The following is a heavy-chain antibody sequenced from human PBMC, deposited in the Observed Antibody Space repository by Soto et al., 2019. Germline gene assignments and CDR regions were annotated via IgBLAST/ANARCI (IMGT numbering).Heavy chain of an antibody. V-gene: IGHV4-34*01. Sequence: QVQLQQWGAGLLKPSETLSLTCGVNADSFSNYYWIWIRQPPGKGLEWIGEIDHSGNTNYSPSLKRRVTMSVDTSKNQFYFRLTSVSAADTAVYYCVGGRGRLVGFDYWGQGTLVTVSS. CDR2: IDHSGNT. J-gene: IGHJ4*02. CDR3: VGGRGRLVGFDY. CDR1: ADSFSNYY. D-gene: IGHD1-26*01.